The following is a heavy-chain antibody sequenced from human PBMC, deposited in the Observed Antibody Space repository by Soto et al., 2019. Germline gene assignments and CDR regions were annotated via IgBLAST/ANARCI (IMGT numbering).Heavy chain of an antibody. V-gene: IGHV3-23*01. Sequence: GGSLRLSCAASGFTFRSYAMSWVRQAPGKGLEWVSAISGSGGSTYYADSVKGRFTISRDNSKNTLYLQMNSLRAEDTAVYYCANGYCSSTSCYLDAFDIWGQGTMVTVSS. D-gene: IGHD2-2*01. CDR3: ANGYCSSTSCYLDAFDI. CDR1: GFTFRSYA. J-gene: IGHJ3*02. CDR2: ISGSGGST.